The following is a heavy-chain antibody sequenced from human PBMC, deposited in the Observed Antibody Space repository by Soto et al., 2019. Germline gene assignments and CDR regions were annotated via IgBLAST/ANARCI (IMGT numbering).Heavy chain of an antibody. D-gene: IGHD2-8*02. CDR1: GYTFTSYA. V-gene: IGHV1-3*01. CDR3: ARREFLTDDDY. J-gene: IGHJ4*02. CDR2: INAGNGNT. Sequence: QVQLVQSGAEVKKPGASVKVSCKASGYTFTSYAMHWVRQAPGQRLEWMGWINAGNGNTKYSQKFQGRVTITRDTSASTAYMELSRLRSEDTAVYYCARREFLTDDDYWGQGTLVTVSS.